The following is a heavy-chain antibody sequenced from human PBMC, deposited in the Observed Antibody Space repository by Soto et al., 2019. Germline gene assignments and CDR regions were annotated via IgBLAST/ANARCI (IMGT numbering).Heavy chain of an antibody. D-gene: IGHD5-18*01. CDR1: GGSISSYY. J-gene: IGHJ4*02. V-gene: IGHV4-59*01. CDR2: IYYSGST. Sequence: QVQLQESGPGLVKPSETLSLTCTVSGGSISSYYWSWIRQPPGKGLEWIGYIYYSGSTNYNPSLTRRVTISVDTSKNQFSMKLSSVTAADAAVYYCASLSVEMDTLNFWGQGTLVTVSS. CDR3: ASLSVEMDTLNF.